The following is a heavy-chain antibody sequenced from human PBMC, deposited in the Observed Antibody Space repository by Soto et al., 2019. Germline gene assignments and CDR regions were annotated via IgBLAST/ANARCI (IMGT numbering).Heavy chain of an antibody. CDR3: ARDPKVVPAAIRGYYYYGMDV. CDR2: ISAYNGNT. CDR1: GYTFTSYG. Sequence: ASVKVSCKASGYTFTSYGISWVLQAPGQGLEWMGWISAYNGNTNYAQKLQGRVTMTTDTSTSTAYMELRSLRSDDTAVYYCARDPKVVPAAIRGYYYYGMDVWGQGTTVTVSS. V-gene: IGHV1-18*04. J-gene: IGHJ6*02. D-gene: IGHD2-2*02.